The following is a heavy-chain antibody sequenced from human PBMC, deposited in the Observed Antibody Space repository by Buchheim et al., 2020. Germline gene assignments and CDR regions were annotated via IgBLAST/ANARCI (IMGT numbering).Heavy chain of an antibody. CDR1: GFTFSSYG. J-gene: IGHJ4*02. Sequence: QVQLVESGGGMVQPGRSLRLSCAASGFTFSSYGMHWVRQAPGKGLEWVAVISYDGSNKYYADSVKGRFTISRDNSKNTLYMEMNSLRAEDTAVYYCAKDSSVGATEVGYWGQGTL. D-gene: IGHD1-26*01. V-gene: IGHV3-30*18. CDR3: AKDSSVGATEVGY. CDR2: ISYDGSNK.